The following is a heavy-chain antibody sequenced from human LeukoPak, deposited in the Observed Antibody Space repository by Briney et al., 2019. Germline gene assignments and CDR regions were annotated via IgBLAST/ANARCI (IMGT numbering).Heavy chain of an antibody. Sequence: GGSLRLSCAASGFTVSSNYMSWVRQAPGKGLEWVSVIYSGGSTYYADSVKGRFIISRDNSKNTPYLQMNSLRAEDTVVYYCARDYCSSTSCYNHYYYAMDVWGQGTTVTVSS. J-gene: IGHJ6*02. D-gene: IGHD2-2*02. V-gene: IGHV3-66*01. CDR1: GFTVSSNY. CDR2: IYSGGST. CDR3: ARDYCSSTSCYNHYYYAMDV.